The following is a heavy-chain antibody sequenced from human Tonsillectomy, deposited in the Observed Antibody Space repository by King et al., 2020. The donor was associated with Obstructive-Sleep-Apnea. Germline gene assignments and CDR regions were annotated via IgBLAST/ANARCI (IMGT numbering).Heavy chain of an antibody. Sequence: QLVQSGGGAVQPGRSLRLSCAASVFTFSSYAMHWVRQPPGKGREWVAVISYSAFNKYFSDFVRGRFTISRDNSENTLYLQMNSLRDEDTAVYYCAKEDTIVRGGDYLYALDVWGQGTTVTVSS. J-gene: IGHJ6*01. D-gene: IGHD3-10*01. CDR1: VFTFSSYA. V-gene: IGHV3-30*18. CDR2: ISYSAFNK. CDR3: AKEDTIVRGGDYLYALDV.